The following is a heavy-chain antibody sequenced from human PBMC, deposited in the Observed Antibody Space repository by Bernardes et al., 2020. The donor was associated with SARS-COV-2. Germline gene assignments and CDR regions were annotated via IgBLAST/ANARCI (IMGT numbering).Heavy chain of an antibody. CDR2: ISGSDDTT. D-gene: IGHD1-7*01. Sequence: GSLRLSCAASGFTFSNFDMTWVRQAPGKGLAWVSVISGSDDTTYYADPVKGRFTISRDNSENTLYLQMNSLRAEDTALYFCAKRGGTTKDFDLWGQGTLVTVSS. CDR3: AKRGGTTKDFDL. CDR1: GFTFSNFD. J-gene: IGHJ4*02. V-gene: IGHV3-23*01.